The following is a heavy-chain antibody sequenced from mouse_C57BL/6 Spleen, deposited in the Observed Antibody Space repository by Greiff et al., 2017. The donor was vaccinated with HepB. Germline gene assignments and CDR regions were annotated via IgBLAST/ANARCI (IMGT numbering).Heavy chain of an antibody. Sequence: EVQLVESGPGLVKPSQSLSLTCSVTGYSITSGYYWNWIRQFPGNKLEWMGYISYDGSNNYNPSLKNRISITRDTSKNQFFLKLNSVTTEDTATYYCARDRPSYAMDYWGQGTSVTVSS. CDR2: ISYDGSN. CDR1: GYSITSGYY. V-gene: IGHV3-6*01. J-gene: IGHJ4*01. CDR3: ARDRPSYAMDY.